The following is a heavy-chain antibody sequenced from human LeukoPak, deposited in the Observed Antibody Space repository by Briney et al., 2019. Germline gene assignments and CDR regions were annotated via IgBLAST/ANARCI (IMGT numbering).Heavy chain of an antibody. V-gene: IGHV4-30-2*01. Sequence: SQTLSLTCAVSGGSISSGGYSWSWIRQPPGKGLEWIGYIYHSGSAYYNPSLKSRVTISVDRSKNQFSLKLSSVTAADTAVYYCARGYSGYERYFDYWGQGTLVTVSS. J-gene: IGHJ4*02. CDR3: ARGYSGYERYFDY. CDR2: IYHSGSA. CDR1: GGSISSGGYS. D-gene: IGHD5-12*01.